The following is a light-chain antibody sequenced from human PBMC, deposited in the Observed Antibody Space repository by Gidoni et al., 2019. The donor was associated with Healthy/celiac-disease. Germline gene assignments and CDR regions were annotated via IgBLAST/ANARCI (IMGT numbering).Light chain of an antibody. V-gene: IGKV3-15*01. CDR1: QIVRSN. Sequence: EIVMTQSPATLSVSPGERATLSCRASQIVRSNFAWYQQKPGQAPRLLIHGASTRATGIPARFSGSGSGTEFTLTISSLQSEDFAVYYCQQYDNWPRTFGQGTKVEIK. CDR2: GAS. J-gene: IGKJ1*01. CDR3: QQYDNWPRT.